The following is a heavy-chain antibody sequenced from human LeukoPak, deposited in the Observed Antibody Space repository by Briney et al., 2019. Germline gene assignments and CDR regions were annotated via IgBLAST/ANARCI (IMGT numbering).Heavy chain of an antibody. V-gene: IGHV3-7*01. CDR1: GFIFKNHA. J-gene: IGHJ6*02. Sequence: GGSLRLSCVASGFIFKNHAMTWVRQAPGKGLEWVANIKQDGSEKYYVDSVKGRFTISRDNAKNSLYLQMNSLRAEDTAVYYCARVYSSGWYPVYYYYGMDVWGQGTTVTVSS. CDR2: IKQDGSEK. D-gene: IGHD6-19*01. CDR3: ARVYSSGWYPVYYYYGMDV.